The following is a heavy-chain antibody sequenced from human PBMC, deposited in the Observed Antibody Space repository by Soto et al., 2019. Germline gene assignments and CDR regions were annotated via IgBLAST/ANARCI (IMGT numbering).Heavy chain of an antibody. J-gene: IGHJ6*02. CDR3: ARFTTIFTPYGMDV. D-gene: IGHD3-3*01. CDR1: GFTLSDHY. Sequence: EVQVVESGGGLVQPGGSLRLSCAASGFTLSDHYMDWVRQAPGKGLEWVGRSRNKANSYTTDYAASVKGRFTISRDDSKNSLYLQMNSMKTEDTAVYYCARFTTIFTPYGMDVWGQGTTVTVSS. V-gene: IGHV3-72*01. CDR2: SRNKANSYTT.